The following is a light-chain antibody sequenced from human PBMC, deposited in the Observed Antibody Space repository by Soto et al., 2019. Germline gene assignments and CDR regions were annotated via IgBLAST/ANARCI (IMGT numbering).Light chain of an antibody. V-gene: IGKV1-33*01. J-gene: IGKJ3*01. Sequence: DIQMTQSPSSLSASVGDRVTITCQARQDISNYLNWYQQKPGKAPKLLIYDASNLETGVPSRFSGSGSGTDFTFTISSLQPEDIATYYCQQYDNVPFTFGPGTKVDIK. CDR3: QQYDNVPFT. CDR2: DAS. CDR1: QDISNY.